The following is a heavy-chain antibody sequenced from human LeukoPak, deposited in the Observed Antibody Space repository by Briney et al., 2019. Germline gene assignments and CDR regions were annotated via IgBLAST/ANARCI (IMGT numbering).Heavy chain of an antibody. J-gene: IGHJ4*02. V-gene: IGHV3-21*01. CDR2: ISSSSSYI. CDR1: GFTFSSYS. Sequence: GGSLRLSCAASGFTFSSYSMNWVRQAPGKGLEWVSSISSSSSYIYYADSVKGRFTISRDNSKNTLYLQMNSLRAEDTAVYYCARERAGRANFGGVIARFDYWGQGTLVTVSS. D-gene: IGHD3-16*02. CDR3: ARERAGRANFGGVIARFDY.